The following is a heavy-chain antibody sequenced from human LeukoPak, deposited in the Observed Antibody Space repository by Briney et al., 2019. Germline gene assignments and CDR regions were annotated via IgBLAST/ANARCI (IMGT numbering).Heavy chain of an antibody. Sequence: GGSLRLPCAASGFTVSRNYWSWVRQAPGKGLEWVSVLYSGGNTYYADSVKGRFSISRDNSMNTLFLQMTSLRAEDTAVYYCAGGPWDFDYWGQGTQVTVSS. CDR3: AGGPWDFDY. V-gene: IGHV3-66*01. D-gene: IGHD1-26*01. CDR1: GFTVSRNY. J-gene: IGHJ4*02. CDR2: LYSGGNT.